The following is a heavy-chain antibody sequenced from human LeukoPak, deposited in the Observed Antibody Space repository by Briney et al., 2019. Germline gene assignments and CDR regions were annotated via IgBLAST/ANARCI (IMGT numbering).Heavy chain of an antibody. Sequence: SGGSLRLSCAASGFTVSSNYMSWVRQAPGKGLEWVSVIYSGGSTYYADSVKGRFTISRDNSKNTLYLQMNSLRAEDTAVYYCARDPHYYDSRYYGMDVWGQGTTVTVSS. CDR3: ARDPHYYDSRYYGMDV. CDR1: GFTVSSNY. J-gene: IGHJ6*02. CDR2: IYSGGST. D-gene: IGHD3-22*01. V-gene: IGHV3-66*01.